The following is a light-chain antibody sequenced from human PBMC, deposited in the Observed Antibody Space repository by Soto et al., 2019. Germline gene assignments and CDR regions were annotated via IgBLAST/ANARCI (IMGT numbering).Light chain of an antibody. CDR1: QAINNY. J-gene: IGKJ5*01. CDR3: QKYNGAPLT. Sequence: DIQMTQSPSSLSASVGDRVAITCRASQAINNYLAWYQQKPGKFPKLLIYAASTLHPGVPSRFSGSGSGTDFTLTIGSLQPEDVATYYCQKYNGAPLTFGPGTRLEIK. CDR2: AAS. V-gene: IGKV1-27*01.